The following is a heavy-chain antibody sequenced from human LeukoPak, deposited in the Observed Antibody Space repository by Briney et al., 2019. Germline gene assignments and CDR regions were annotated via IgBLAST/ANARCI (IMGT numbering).Heavy chain of an antibody. D-gene: IGHD2-15*01. J-gene: IGHJ4*02. Sequence: GGSLRLSCAASGFTFSSYWMHWVRQAPGKGLVWVSRINSDGSSTSYADSVKGRFTISRDNAKNTLYLQMNSLRAEDTAVYYCARAVRSCSATRCISINSFDYWGQGTLVTVSS. V-gene: IGHV3-74*01. CDR3: ARAVRSCSATRCISINSFDY. CDR2: INSDGSST. CDR1: GFTFSSYW.